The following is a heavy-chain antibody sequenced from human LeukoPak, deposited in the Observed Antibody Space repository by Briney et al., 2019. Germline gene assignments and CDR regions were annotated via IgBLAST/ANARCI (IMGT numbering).Heavy chain of an antibody. D-gene: IGHD2-2*01. V-gene: IGHV1-2*02. CDR3: ARDPRNVVVSAALYFDY. Sequence: ASVKVSCKASGYTFTGYYMHWVRQAPGQGLEWMGWINPNSGGTNYAQKFQGRVTMTRDTSISTAYMELSRLRSDDTAVYYCARDPRNVVVSAALYFDYWGQGTLVTVSS. CDR2: INPNSGGT. CDR1: GYTFTGYY. J-gene: IGHJ4*02.